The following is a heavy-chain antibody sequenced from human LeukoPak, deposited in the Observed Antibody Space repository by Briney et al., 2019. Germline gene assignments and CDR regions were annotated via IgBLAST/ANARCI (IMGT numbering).Heavy chain of an antibody. V-gene: IGHV1-18*01. CDR1: GYTFTSYG. CDR3: ARGSQGRSRIRLWSPSPELVDFDY. Sequence: ASVKVSCKASGYTFTSYGISWVRQAPGQGLEWVGWISAYNGNTNYAQKLQGRVTMTTDTSTSTAYMELRSLRSDDTAVYYCARGSQGRSRIRLWSPSPELVDFDYWGQGTLVTVSS. J-gene: IGHJ4*02. D-gene: IGHD5-18*01. CDR2: ISAYNGNT.